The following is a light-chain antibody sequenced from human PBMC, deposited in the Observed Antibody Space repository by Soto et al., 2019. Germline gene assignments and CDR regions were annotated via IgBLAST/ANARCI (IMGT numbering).Light chain of an antibody. CDR2: AAS. CDR1: QSVGSN. Sequence: LMTQFPATLSVSPGERATLPCRASQSVGSNLAWYQHKHGQAPRLLMYAASARATGIPARFSGSGSGTEFTLTISSLQSEDFAVYYCQQYDNWPPITFGQGTRLEIK. V-gene: IGKV3-15*01. J-gene: IGKJ5*01. CDR3: QQYDNWPPIT.